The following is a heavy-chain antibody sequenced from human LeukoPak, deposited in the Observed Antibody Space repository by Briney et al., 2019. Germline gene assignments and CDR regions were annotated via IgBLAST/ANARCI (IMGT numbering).Heavy chain of an antibody. CDR3: ARGLRRPDY. CDR1: GFTFSDYY. J-gene: IGHJ4*02. Sequence: GGSLRLSCAASGFTFSDYYMSWIRQAPGKGLEWVSYISSSSSYTNYADSVEGRFTISRDNAKNSLYLQMNSLRAEDTAVYYCARGLRRPDYWGQGTLVTVSS. D-gene: IGHD4-17*01. V-gene: IGHV3-11*06. CDR2: ISSSSSYT.